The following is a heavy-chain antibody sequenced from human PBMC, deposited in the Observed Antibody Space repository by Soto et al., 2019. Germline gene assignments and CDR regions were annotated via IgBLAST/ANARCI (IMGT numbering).Heavy chain of an antibody. CDR3: GRSRAQGDC. CDR1: GYIFIHYY. V-gene: IGHV1-46*01. J-gene: IGHJ4*02. Sequence: QVQLVQSGAEVKKPGASVKCSCKASGYIFIHYYIHWVRQAPGQGLEWMAIINPNGGRTNYAQKFHGRVTLTSDRSSSTGSMERNRLGYDDTAVSFCGRSRAQGDCWGQGSRVTVSS. CDR2: INPNGGRT. D-gene: IGHD2-21*01.